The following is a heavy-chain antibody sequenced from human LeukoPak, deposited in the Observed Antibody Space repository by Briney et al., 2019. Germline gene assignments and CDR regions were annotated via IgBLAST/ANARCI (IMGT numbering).Heavy chain of an antibody. CDR3: ARDRGITGSYYYYGMDV. J-gene: IGHJ6*02. CDR1: GGSIYSSSYY. Sequence: SGTLSLTCTVSGGSIYSSSYYWGWIRQTPGKGLEWIGRIYTTGSTNYNPSLKSRVTISVDTSKNQFSLKLSSVTAADTAVYYCARDRGITGSYYYYGMDVWGQGTTVTVSS. V-gene: IGHV4-39*07. CDR2: IYTTGST. D-gene: IGHD1-20*01.